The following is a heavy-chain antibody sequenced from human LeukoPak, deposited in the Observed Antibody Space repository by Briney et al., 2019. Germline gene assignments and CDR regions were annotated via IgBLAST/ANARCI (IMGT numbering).Heavy chain of an antibody. CDR1: GFTFSSYA. D-gene: IGHD5-12*01. J-gene: IGHJ5*02. CDR2: ISYDGSNK. V-gene: IGHV3-30-3*02. CDR3: AKLLLGWLRSDPTTENDWFDP. Sequence: GGSLRLSCAASGFTFSSYAMHWVRQAPGKGLEWVAVISYDGSNKYYADSVKGRFTISRDNSKNTLYLQMNSLRAEDTAVYYCAKLLLGWLRSDPTTENDWFDPWGQGTLVTVSS.